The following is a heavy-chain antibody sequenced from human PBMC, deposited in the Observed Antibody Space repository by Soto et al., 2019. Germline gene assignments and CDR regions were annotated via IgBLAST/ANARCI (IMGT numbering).Heavy chain of an antibody. CDR2: MNPNSGNT. J-gene: IGHJ4*02. CDR1: GYTFTSYD. Sequence: ASVKVSCKASGYTFTSYDINWVRQATGQGLEWMGWMNPNSGNTGYAQKFQGRVTMTRNTSISTAYMELSSLRSEDTAVYYCARDGSYYGGGVYWGQGTLVTVSS. CDR3: ARDGSYYGGGVY. V-gene: IGHV1-8*01. D-gene: IGHD1-26*01.